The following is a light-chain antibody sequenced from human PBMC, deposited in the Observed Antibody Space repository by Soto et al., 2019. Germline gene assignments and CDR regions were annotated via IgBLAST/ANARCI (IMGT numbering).Light chain of an antibody. J-gene: IGLJ1*01. Sequence: QSALTQPASVSGSPGQSITISCTGTSSDVGDYNYVSWYQQHPGKAPKLMLYGVTNRPSGVSNRFSGSKSGTSASLAITGLQAEDEADYYCQSYDSSLSGSRVFGTGTKVTVL. CDR2: GVT. CDR3: QSYDSSLSGSRV. CDR1: SSDVGDYNY. V-gene: IGLV2-14*01.